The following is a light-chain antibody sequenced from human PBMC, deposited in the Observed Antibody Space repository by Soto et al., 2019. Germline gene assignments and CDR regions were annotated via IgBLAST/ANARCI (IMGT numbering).Light chain of an antibody. V-gene: IGKV3-20*01. CDR3: QQYGSSPT. CDR2: AAS. Sequence: EIVWTQSPATLSSSPGSSSTLSCRASQSVTSNYLAWYQQKRGQAPRLLIWAASIRATGLPDRFSSGGSGTDFTLTISRLEAEDFAVDYCQQYGSSPTVGQGKRLELK. CDR1: QSVTSNY. J-gene: IGKJ5*01.